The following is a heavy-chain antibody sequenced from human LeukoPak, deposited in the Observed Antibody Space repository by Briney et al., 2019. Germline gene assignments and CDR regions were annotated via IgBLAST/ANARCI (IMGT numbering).Heavy chain of an antibody. CDR1: GGSIDNYY. D-gene: IGHD6-13*01. CDR3: ARDPFSSRFDP. Sequence: SETLSHTCNVPGGSIDNYYWNWIRQPAPKELQWIGRAHVSGSTAYNPSLQSRVTVSLDTSKNQFFLKFSSVTGADTAVYYCARDPFSSRFDPWGRGTLVTVSS. CDR2: AHVSGST. V-gene: IGHV4-4*07. J-gene: IGHJ5*02.